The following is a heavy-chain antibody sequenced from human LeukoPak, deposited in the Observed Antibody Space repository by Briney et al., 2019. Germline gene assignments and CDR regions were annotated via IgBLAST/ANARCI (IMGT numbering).Heavy chain of an antibody. D-gene: IGHD3-3*01. CDR2: IYYSGST. V-gene: IGHV4-31*03. J-gene: IGHJ4*02. CDR1: GGSISGGGYY. Sequence: SETLSLTCTVPGGSISGGGYYWSWLRQHPGKGLEWIGYIYYSGSTYYNPSLKSRVTISVDTSKNQFSLKLSSVTAADTAVYYCARVGGYGDYTFDYWGQGTLVTVSS. CDR3: ARVGGYGDYTFDY.